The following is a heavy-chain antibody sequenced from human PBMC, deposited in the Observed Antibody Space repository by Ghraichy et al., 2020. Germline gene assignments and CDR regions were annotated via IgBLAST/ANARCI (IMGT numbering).Heavy chain of an antibody. CDR1: GFTFSGSA. Sequence: SLRLSCAASGFTFSGSAMHWVRQASGKGLEWVGRIRSKANSYATAYAASVKGRFTISRDDSKNTAYLQMNSLKTEDTAVYYCTRPEYSSSLDYWGQGTLVTVSS. D-gene: IGHD6-6*01. J-gene: IGHJ4*02. CDR3: TRPEYSSSLDY. CDR2: IRSKANSYAT. V-gene: IGHV3-73*01.